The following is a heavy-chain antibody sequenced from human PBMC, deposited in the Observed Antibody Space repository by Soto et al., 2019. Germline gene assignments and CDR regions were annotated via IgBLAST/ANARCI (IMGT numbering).Heavy chain of an antibody. CDR1: GGSISSYY. CDR3: ARERWPHRRDAFDI. Sequence: PSETLSLTCTVSGGSISSYYWTWIRQPLGKGLEWIGHIFDNGTTDYNPSLKSRVTISLDTSKNQFSLNLSSVTAADTAVYYCARERWPHRRDAFDIWGQGTMVTVSS. J-gene: IGHJ3*02. D-gene: IGHD2-15*01. V-gene: IGHV4-59*13. CDR2: IFDNGTT.